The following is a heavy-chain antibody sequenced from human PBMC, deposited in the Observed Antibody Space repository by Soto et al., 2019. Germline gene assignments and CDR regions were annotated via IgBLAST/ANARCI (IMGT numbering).Heavy chain of an antibody. V-gene: IGHV4-4*07. CDR1: GGSLTKYY. J-gene: IGHJ6*02. Sequence: SETLSLTCAVSGGSLTKYYWSWIRQPAGKGLEWIGRVSTSGNVVSKASLRSRLTMSVDTSKNQLSLRLTSVTTADTAVYYCAREEKKAAPGTFGTNTLDVWGQGTAVTVSS. CDR2: VSTSGNV. CDR3: AREEKKAAPGTFGTNTLDV. D-gene: IGHD6-13*01.